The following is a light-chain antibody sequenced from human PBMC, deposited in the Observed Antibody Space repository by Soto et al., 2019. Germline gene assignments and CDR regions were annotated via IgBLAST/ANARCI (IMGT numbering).Light chain of an antibody. Sequence: EIVLTQSPGTLSLSPGERXXLSCXASQSVSSNYLAWYQQIPGQAPRLLIYVASSRATGIPDRFSGSGSGTDFTLTISRLEPEDFAVYYCQQYGSSPYTFGQGTKLEIK. CDR1: QSVSSNY. J-gene: IGKJ2*01. V-gene: IGKV3-20*01. CDR3: QQYGSSPYT. CDR2: VAS.